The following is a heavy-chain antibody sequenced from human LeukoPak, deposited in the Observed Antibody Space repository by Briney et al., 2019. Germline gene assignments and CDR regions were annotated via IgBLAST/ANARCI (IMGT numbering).Heavy chain of an antibody. J-gene: IGHJ4*02. CDR1: GLTISNNW. Sequence: PGGSLRLSCADSGLTISNNWMSWVRQAPGKGLEWVANIKLDGSEQYYMDSVKGRFTISRDNGKNVLYLQMRSLRAEDTAVYYCARDLHPRLTGYFDYWGQGTLVTVSS. D-gene: IGHD3-16*01. V-gene: IGHV3-7*03. CDR2: IKLDGSEQ. CDR3: ARDLHPRLTGYFDY.